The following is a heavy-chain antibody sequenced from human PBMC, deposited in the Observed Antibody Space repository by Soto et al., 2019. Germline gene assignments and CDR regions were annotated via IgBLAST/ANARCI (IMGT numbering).Heavy chain of an antibody. CDR3: ARERYGDYVGYFDP. D-gene: IGHD4-17*01. J-gene: IGHJ4*02. CDR1: GYTFTYCS. V-gene: IGHV1-45*02. Sequence: SVKVSSKASGYTFTYCSLHWLQQAPGQGLERMRWITLYNGNTNYAKKFQGRVTITRDMSLRTAYIELSSLRSEDTAVYYCARERYGDYVGYFDPWGQGIMVTVSS. CDR2: ITLYNGNT.